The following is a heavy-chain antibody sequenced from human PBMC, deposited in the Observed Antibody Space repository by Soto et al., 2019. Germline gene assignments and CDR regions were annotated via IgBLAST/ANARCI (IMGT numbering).Heavy chain of an antibody. D-gene: IGHD1-26*01. V-gene: IGHV3-23*01. CDR3: AKEDGGSYYFFDY. J-gene: IGHJ4*02. Sequence: GGSLRLSCVASGFTFSSYAMNWVRQAPGKGLEWLSTISGSDGSTYYPDSVKGRFTISRDNSKNTLYLQMNGLRAEDTAVYYCAKEDGGSYYFFDYWGQGTLVTVSS. CDR2: ISGSDGST. CDR1: GFTFSSYA.